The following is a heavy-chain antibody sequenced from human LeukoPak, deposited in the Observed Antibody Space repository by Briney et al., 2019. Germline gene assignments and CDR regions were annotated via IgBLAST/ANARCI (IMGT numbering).Heavy chain of an antibody. D-gene: IGHD3-22*01. CDR2: ISSSSSYI. V-gene: IGHV3-21*01. CDR3: ARVTGYYDM. CDR1: GFTFSSHS. Sequence: GGSLRLSCAASGFTFSSHSMNWVRQAPGKGLEWVSSISSSSSYIYYADSVKGRFTVSRDNAKNSLYLQVNSLRAEDTAVYYCARVTGYYDMWGQGTLVTVSS. J-gene: IGHJ4*02.